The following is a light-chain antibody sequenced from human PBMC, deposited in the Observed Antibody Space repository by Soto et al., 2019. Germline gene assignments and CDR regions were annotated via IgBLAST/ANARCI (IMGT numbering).Light chain of an antibody. J-gene: IGKJ5*01. Sequence: EIVLTQSPGTLSLSPGERATLSCRASRSVTGNYLAWYQQTPGQAPRLLIYGAATRATGIPERFSGSGSGPDFTLTISRLEPEDFAVYHCQQYGSSPPTFGQGTRLEIK. CDR1: RSVTGNY. CDR2: GAA. CDR3: QQYGSSPPT. V-gene: IGKV3-20*01.